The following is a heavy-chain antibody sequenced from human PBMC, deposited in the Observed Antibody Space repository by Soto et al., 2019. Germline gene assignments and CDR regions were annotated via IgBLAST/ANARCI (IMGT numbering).Heavy chain of an antibody. D-gene: IGHD5-12*01. CDR3: ARGPQTYSGYDIATFDY. V-gene: IGHV3-66*01. CDR2: IYSGGST. J-gene: IGHJ4*02. Sequence: GSLRLSCAASGFTVSSNYMSWVRQAPGKGLEWVSVIYSGGSTYYADSVKGRFTISRDNSKNTLYLQMNSLRAEDTAVYYCARGPQTYSGYDIATFDYWGQGTLVTVSS. CDR1: GFTVSSNY.